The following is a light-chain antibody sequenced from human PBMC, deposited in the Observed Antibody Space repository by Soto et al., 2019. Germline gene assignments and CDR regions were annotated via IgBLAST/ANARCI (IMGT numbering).Light chain of an antibody. CDR3: QEYDTYLFT. V-gene: IGKV1-5*03. J-gene: IGKJ2*01. CDR1: QSISSW. Sequence: DIQMTQSPSTLSASVGDRVTITCRASQSISSWLAWYQQKPGKAPKLLIYKASILESGVPSRFSGSGSGTEFTLTISSLQPDDFATYYCQEYDTYLFTCGQGTKLEI. CDR2: KAS.